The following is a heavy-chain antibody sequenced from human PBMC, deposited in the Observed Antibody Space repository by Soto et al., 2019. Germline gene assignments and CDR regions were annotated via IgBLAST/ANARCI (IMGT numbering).Heavy chain of an antibody. CDR3: ASYYDSSGYYPFDY. CDR1: GGSISSGDYY. J-gene: IGHJ4*02. CDR2: IYYSGST. Sequence: SETLSLTCTVSGGSISSGDYYWSWIRQPPGKGLEWIGYIYYSGSTYYNPSLKSRVTISVDTSKNQFSLKLSSVTAADTAVYYCASYYDSSGYYPFDYWGQGTLVTVSS. D-gene: IGHD3-22*01. V-gene: IGHV4-30-4*01.